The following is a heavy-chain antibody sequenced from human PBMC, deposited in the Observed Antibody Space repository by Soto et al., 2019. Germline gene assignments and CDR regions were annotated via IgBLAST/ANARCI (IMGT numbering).Heavy chain of an antibody. V-gene: IGHV1-69*06. CDR2: IMPIFGTA. CDR3: AGEARRDGYNCYFGY. CDR1: GGTFSSYA. Sequence: QVQLVQSGAEVKKPGSSVKVSCKASGGTFSSYAISWVRQAPGQGLEWMGGIMPIFGTANYAQKIQGRVTITADKATSTAYMGVSRLGSEDTGGYYWAGEARRDGYNCYFGYWGQGTLVNGSS. D-gene: IGHD5-12*01. J-gene: IGHJ4*02.